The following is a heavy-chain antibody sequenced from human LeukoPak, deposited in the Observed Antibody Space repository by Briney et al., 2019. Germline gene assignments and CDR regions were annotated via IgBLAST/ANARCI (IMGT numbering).Heavy chain of an antibody. CDR2: IYSSGST. D-gene: IGHD2-2*01. CDR3: ARETSQVSTYYYYYYTDV. Sequence: SETLSLTCSVSGASMKSSEYYWAWVRQAPGKGLEWIGNIYSSGSTFYHPSLKSRVTISVDTSNNQFSLKLRSVTAADTGVYYCARETSQVSTYYYYYYTDVWGKGITVTVSS. CDR1: GASMKSSEYY. J-gene: IGHJ6*03. V-gene: IGHV4-39*07.